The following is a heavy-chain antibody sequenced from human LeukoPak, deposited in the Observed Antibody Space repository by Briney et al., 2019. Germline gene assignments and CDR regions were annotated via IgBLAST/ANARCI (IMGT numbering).Heavy chain of an antibody. D-gene: IGHD6-13*01. CDR1: GFSFSSYP. J-gene: IGHJ4*02. CDR3: ARGRFDSSSWSTPGDY. Sequence: NPGGSLRLSCAASGFSFSSYPMNWVRQAPGKGLEWVSSISSSSSYMYYADSVKGRFTISRDNAKNSLYLQMNSLRAEDTAVYYCARGRFDSSSWSTPGDYWGQGTLVTVSS. V-gene: IGHV3-21*01. CDR2: ISSSSSYM.